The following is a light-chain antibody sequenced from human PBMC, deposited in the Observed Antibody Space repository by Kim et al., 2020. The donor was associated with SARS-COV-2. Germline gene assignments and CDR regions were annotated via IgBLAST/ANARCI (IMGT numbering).Light chain of an antibody. CDR2: EVS. CDR3: SSYAGSNNLLVV. V-gene: IGLV2-8*01. J-gene: IGLJ2*01. CDR1: SSDVGGYNY. Sequence: SVTISCTGTSSDVGGYNYVSWYQQHPGKAPKLMIYEVSKRPSGVPDRFSGSKSGNTASLTVSGLQAEDEADYYCSSYAGSNNLLVVFGGGTQLTVL.